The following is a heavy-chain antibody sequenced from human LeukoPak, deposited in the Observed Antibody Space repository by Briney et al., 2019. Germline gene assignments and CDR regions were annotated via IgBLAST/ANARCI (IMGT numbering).Heavy chain of an antibody. CDR2: INHSGST. CDR1: GGSFSGYY. V-gene: IGHV4-34*01. CDR3: ARGPRANAYYYGMDV. Sequence: SETLSLTCAVYGGSFSGYYWSWIRQPPGKGLEWIGEINHSGSTNYSPSLKSRVTISVDTSKNQFSLKLSSVTAADTAVYYCARGPRANAYYYGMDVWGQGTTVTVSS. J-gene: IGHJ6*02.